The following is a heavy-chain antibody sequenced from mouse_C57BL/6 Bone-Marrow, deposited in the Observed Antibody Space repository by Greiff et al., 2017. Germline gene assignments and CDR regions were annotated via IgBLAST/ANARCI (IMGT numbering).Heavy chain of an antibody. V-gene: IGHV5-4*01. CDR3: ARGVTTVDYFDY. CDR2: ISYGGSYT. D-gene: IGHD1-1*01. J-gene: IGHJ2*01. Sequence: EVQLVESGGGLVKPGGSLKLSCAASGFTFSSYAMSWVRQTPEKRLEWVATISYGGSYTYYPDNVKGRFTISRDNAKNNLYLQMSHLKAEDTAMYYCARGVTTVDYFDYWGQGTTLTVSS. CDR1: GFTFSSYA.